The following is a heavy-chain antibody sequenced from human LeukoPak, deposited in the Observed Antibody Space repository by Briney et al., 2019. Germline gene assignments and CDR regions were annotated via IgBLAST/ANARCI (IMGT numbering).Heavy chain of an antibody. CDR3: ARGGSVRWSLYGDYPYRYYDAFDI. J-gene: IGHJ3*02. Sequence: PSETLSLTCAVSGGSISSGGYSWSWIRQPPGKGLEWIGYIYHSGSTYYNPSLKSLVTISVDRSKNQFSLKLRSVTAADTAVYYCARGGSVRWSLYGDYPYRYYDAFDIWGQGTMVTVSS. CDR1: GGSISSGGYS. CDR2: IYHSGST. D-gene: IGHD4-17*01. V-gene: IGHV4-30-2*01.